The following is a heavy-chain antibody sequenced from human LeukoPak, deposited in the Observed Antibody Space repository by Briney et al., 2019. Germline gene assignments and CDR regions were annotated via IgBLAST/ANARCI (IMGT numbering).Heavy chain of an antibody. CDR1: GGSISSYY. CDR3: ATSTGDCPHG. V-gene: IGHV4-59*01. J-gene: IGHJ4*02. Sequence: SETLSLICTVAGGSISSYYWRLIRQPPGKGLEGIGYIYYGGSTNYNPSLKRRVTISVDTSKNQFSLKLSSVTAADTAVYYSATSTGDCPHGWGQGTLVTVSS. CDR2: IYYGGST. D-gene: IGHD2-21*02.